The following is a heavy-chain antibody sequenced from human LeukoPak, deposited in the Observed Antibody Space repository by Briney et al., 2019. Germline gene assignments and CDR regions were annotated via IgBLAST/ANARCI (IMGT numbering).Heavy chain of an antibody. Sequence: GGSLRLSCAASGFTFSSYWMSWVRQAPGKGLEWVANIKQDGSEKYYVDSVKGRFTISRDNAKNSLYLQMNSLRAEDTAVYYCAKGYGFDSSGSEHYFENWGQGILVTVSS. D-gene: IGHD3-22*01. J-gene: IGHJ4*02. V-gene: IGHV3-7*02. CDR1: GFTFSSYW. CDR2: IKQDGSEK. CDR3: AKGYGFDSSGSEHYFEN.